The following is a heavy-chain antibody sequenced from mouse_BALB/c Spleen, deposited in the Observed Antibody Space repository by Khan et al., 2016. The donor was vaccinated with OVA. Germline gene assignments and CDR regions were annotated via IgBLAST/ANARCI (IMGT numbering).Heavy chain of an antibody. Sequence: QVQLKESGPGLVAPSQSLSITCTISGFSLTNYGVHWVRQPPGKGLEWLVVIWSDGSTTYNSALKSRLTITKGNSKSQVFLKMTSLQTDDTAIYFCARQPYYHYNVMDYWGQGTSVTVSS. V-gene: IGHV2-6-1*01. CDR2: IWSDGST. J-gene: IGHJ4*01. D-gene: IGHD2-10*01. CDR1: GFSLTNYG. CDR3: ARQPYYHYNVMDY.